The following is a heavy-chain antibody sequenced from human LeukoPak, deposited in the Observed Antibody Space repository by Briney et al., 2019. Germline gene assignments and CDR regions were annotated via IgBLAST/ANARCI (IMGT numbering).Heavy chain of an antibody. V-gene: IGHV4-59*10. CDR2: IYSSGST. J-gene: IGHJ4*02. CDR1: GDSVSRYY. Sequence: SGTLFLTCVVYGDSVSRYYWSWIRQPPGKGLEWIGRIYSSGSTNYNPSLKSRVTMSVDTSKNQFSLKLSSVTAADTAVYYCARGPGAPDSWGQGTLVTVSS. CDR3: ARGPGAPDS. D-gene: IGHD3-10*01.